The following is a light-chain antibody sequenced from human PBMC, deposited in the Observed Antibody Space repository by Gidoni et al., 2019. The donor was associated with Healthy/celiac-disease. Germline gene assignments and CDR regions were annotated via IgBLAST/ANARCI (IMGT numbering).Light chain of an antibody. J-gene: IGLJ1*01. CDR2: DVS. CDR3: SSYTSSSTYV. CDR1: SSDVGGYNY. Sequence: QSALTQPASVSGSPEQSITISCTGTSSDVGGYNYVSWYQQPPGKAPKLMIYDVSNRPSGVSNRFSGSKSGNTASLTISVLQAEDEADYYCSSYTSSSTYVFGTGTKVTVL. V-gene: IGLV2-14*01.